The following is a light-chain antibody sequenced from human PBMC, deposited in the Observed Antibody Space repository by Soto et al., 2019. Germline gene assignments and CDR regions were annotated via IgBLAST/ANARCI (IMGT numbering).Light chain of an antibody. CDR1: SSDVGGYNY. V-gene: IGLV2-11*01. CDR3: YSYATSFVL. CDR2: DVS. Sequence: QSALTQPRSVSGSPGQSVTISCTGTSSDVGGYNYVSWYQQHPGKAPKLMIYDVSKRPSGVPDRFSGSKSGNTASLTISGLQAEDEADYYCYSYATSFVLFGGGTKLTVL. J-gene: IGLJ2*01.